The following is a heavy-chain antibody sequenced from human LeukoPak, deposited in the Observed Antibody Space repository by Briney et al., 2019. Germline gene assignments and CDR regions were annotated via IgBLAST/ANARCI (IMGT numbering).Heavy chain of an antibody. J-gene: IGHJ4*02. D-gene: IGHD3-22*01. CDR3: ARGHSSGNPDPFDY. CDR2: FSTSSGTI. CDR1: GFTFSSYS. V-gene: IGHV3-48*04. Sequence: GGSLRLSCAASGFTFSSYSMNWVRQAPGKGLEWISYFSTSSGTISYADSVKGRFTISRDNAKNTLYLQMNSLRAEDTAVYYCARGHSSGNPDPFDYWGQGTLVTVSS.